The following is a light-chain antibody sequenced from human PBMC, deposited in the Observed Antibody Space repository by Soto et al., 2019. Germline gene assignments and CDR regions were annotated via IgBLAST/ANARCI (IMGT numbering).Light chain of an antibody. CDR2: GTS. CDR3: QQYGSSPRT. Sequence: EIVLTQSPGTLSLSPGERATLSCRASQSVGSSYLAWYQQKPGQAPRLLMYGTSNRATGIPDRFSGSGSGTDFSLTISRLEPGGFAVYYCQQYGSSPRTFGQGTKVEIK. J-gene: IGKJ1*01. V-gene: IGKV3-20*01. CDR1: QSVGSSY.